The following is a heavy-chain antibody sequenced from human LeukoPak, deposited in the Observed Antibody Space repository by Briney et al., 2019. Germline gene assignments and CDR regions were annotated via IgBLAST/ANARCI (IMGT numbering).Heavy chain of an antibody. D-gene: IGHD2-2*01. Sequence: SVKVSCKASRGTLSSYTISWVRQAPGQGLEWMGRIIPILGIANYAQKFQGRVTITADKSTSTAYMELSSLRSEDTAVYYCARENLYCSSTSCPPGMDVWGQGTTVTVSS. CDR3: ARENLYCSSTSCPPGMDV. CDR1: RGTLSSYT. J-gene: IGHJ6*02. CDR2: IIPILGIA. V-gene: IGHV1-69*04.